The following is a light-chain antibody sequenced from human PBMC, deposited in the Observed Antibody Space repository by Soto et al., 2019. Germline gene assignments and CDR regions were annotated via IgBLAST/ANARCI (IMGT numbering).Light chain of an antibody. CDR3: QQYGNSPGFT. CDR1: QSVSSSY. Sequence: EIVLTQSPGTLSLSPGERATLSCRASQSVSSSYLAWYQQKPGQAPRLLIYGASSRATGIPDRFSGSGSGTDFTLTISRLEPEDVAVYYCQQYGNSPGFTFGPGTKVDIK. CDR2: GAS. V-gene: IGKV3-20*01. J-gene: IGKJ3*01.